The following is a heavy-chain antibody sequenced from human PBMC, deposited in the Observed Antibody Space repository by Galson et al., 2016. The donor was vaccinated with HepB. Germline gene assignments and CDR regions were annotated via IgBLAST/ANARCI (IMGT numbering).Heavy chain of an antibody. J-gene: IGHJ5*02. CDR3: AKDQAQNMAVAFRWFDP. V-gene: IGHV3-23*01. D-gene: IGHD6-19*01. Sequence: SLRLSCAASGFSFSSYAMSWVRQAPGKGLEWVSAISGSGGDSTYYADSVKGRFTISRDNSKNMLYLQMNSLRAEDTAVYYCAKDQAQNMAVAFRWFDPWGQGPLVTVSS. CDR2: ISGSGGDST. CDR1: GFSFSSYA.